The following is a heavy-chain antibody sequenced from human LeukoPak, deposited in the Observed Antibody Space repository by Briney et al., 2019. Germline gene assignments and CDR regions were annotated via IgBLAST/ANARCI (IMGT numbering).Heavy chain of an antibody. CDR1: GFTFSDYY. CDR2: IKEDGSKE. V-gene: IGHV3-7*01. J-gene: IGHJ4*02. Sequence: GGSLRLSCAASGFTFSDYYMSWIRQAPGKGLEWLADIKEDGSKEYFADSVKGRFTISRDNTKNSVYLQMNSLRAEDTAVYYCARDFGDSSGWYNDYWGQGTLVIVSS. CDR3: ARDFGDSSGWYNDY. D-gene: IGHD6-19*01.